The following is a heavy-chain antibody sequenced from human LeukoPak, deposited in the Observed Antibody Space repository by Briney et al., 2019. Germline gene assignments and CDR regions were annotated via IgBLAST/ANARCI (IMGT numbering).Heavy chain of an antibody. CDR3: ARGEHVLRFLEWLLTFDP. J-gene: IGHJ5*02. V-gene: IGHV4-34*01. CDR2: INHSGST. CDR1: GGSFSGYY. D-gene: IGHD3-3*01. Sequence: SETLSLTCAVYGGSFSGYYWSWIRQPPGKGLEWIGEINHSGSTNYNPSLKSRVTVSVDTSKNQFSLKLSSVTAADTAVYYCARGEHVLRFLEWLLTFDPWGQGTLVTVSS.